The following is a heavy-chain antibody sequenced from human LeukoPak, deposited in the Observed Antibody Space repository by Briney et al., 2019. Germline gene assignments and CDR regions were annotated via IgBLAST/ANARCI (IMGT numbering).Heavy chain of an antibody. Sequence: PSETLSLTCTVSGDSFSSASYFWGWIRQPPGKGLEFIGSIYYTGNTYYNPSLKSRVIISVDMSKNQVSLKLGSVTAADTAVYYCVRGGYSSSGTGDWFDPWGQGTLVTVSS. CDR2: IYYTGNT. CDR3: VRGGYSSSGTGDWFDP. CDR1: GDSFSSASYF. V-gene: IGHV4-39*07. D-gene: IGHD6-13*01. J-gene: IGHJ5*02.